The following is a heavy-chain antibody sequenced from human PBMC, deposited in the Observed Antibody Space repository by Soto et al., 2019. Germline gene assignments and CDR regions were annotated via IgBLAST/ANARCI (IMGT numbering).Heavy chain of an antibody. D-gene: IGHD2-15*01. J-gene: IGHJ4*02. CDR2: IYYSGST. V-gene: IGHV4-31*03. CDR3: ASSSGGSYYDY. Sequence: ASETLSLTCTVSGGSISSGGYYWSWIRQHPGKGLGWIGYIYYSGSTYYNPSLKSRVTISVDTSKNQFSLKLSSVTAADTAVYYCASSSGGSYYDYWGQGTLVTVSS. CDR1: GGSISSGGYY.